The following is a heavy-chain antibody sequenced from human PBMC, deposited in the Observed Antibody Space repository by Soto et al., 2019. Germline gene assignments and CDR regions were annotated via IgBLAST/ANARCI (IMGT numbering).Heavy chain of an antibody. CDR2: SSGSGGST. D-gene: IGHD2-21*02. V-gene: IGHV3-23*01. J-gene: IGHJ5*02. CDR1: GFTFSSYA. CDR3: AKGRHCGWCGDGDNSFDP. Sequence: EVQLLESGGGLVQPGGSLRLSCAASGFTFSSYAMSWVRQAPGKGLEWVSASSGSGGSTYYADSVKGRFTISRDNSKNTLYLQMSSARAADTAVYYCAKGRHCGWCGDGDNSFDPWGQGTLVTVSS.